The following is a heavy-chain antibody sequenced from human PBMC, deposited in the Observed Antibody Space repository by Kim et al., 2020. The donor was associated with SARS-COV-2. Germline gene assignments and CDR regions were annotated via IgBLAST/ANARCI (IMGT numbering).Heavy chain of an antibody. Sequence: GGSLRLSCAASGFTFDDYAMHWVRQAPGKGLEWVSGISWNSGSIGYADSVKGRFTISRDNAKNYLYLQMNSLRAEDTALYYCAKDISYVSSGYRKGPDAFVIWVQGRMVTVSS. CDR1: GFTFDDYA. D-gene: IGHD3-22*01. CDR3: AKDISYVSSGYRKGPDAFVI. CDR2: ISWNSGSI. J-gene: IGHJ3*02. V-gene: IGHV3-9*01.